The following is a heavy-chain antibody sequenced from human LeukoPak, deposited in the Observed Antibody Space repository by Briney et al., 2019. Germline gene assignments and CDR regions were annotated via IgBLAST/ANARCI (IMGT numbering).Heavy chain of an antibody. Sequence: ASVKVSCQASGYTFTNYYMHWVRQAPGQGLEWLGLITPSGGSTWYAQKFQGRVTITADESTSTAYMELSSLRSEDTAVYYCARDPYYYDSSGYYWFDPWGQGTLVTVSS. CDR1: GYTFTNYY. V-gene: IGHV1-46*01. J-gene: IGHJ5*02. CDR2: ITPSGGST. CDR3: ARDPYYYDSSGYYWFDP. D-gene: IGHD3-22*01.